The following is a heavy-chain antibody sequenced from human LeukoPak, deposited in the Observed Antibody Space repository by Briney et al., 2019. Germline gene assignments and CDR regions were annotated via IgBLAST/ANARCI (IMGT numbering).Heavy chain of an antibody. CDR2: IYYSGST. CDR1: GGSISSSSYY. J-gene: IGHJ4*02. Sequence: SETLSLTCTVSGGSISSSSYYWGWIRQPPGKGLEWIGSIYYSGSTYYNPSLKSRVTISVDTTKNQFSLKLSSVTAADTAVYYCARGESSGWYYFNYWGQGTLVTVSS. V-gene: IGHV4-39*07. CDR3: ARGESSGWYYFNY. D-gene: IGHD6-13*01.